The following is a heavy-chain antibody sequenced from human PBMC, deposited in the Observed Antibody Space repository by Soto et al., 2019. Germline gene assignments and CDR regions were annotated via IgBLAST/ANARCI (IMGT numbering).Heavy chain of an antibody. CDR2: ISYDGSNK. CDR1: GFTFSSYA. CDR3: AREGGPHVVVTAPIDY. Sequence: QVQLVESGGGVVQPGRSLRLSCAASGFTFSSYAMHWVRQAPGKGLEWVAVISYDGSNKYYADSVKGRFTISRDNSKNKLYLQMNSLRAEETAVYYCAREGGPHVVVTAPIDYWGQGTLVTVSS. D-gene: IGHD2-21*02. V-gene: IGHV3-30-3*01. J-gene: IGHJ4*02.